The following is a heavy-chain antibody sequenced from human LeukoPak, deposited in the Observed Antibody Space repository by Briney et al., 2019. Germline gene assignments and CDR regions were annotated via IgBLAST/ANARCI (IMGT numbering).Heavy chain of an antibody. D-gene: IGHD7-27*01. Sequence: SETLSLTCTVSGGSISSYYWSWIRQPPGKGLERIGYIYYSGSTNYNPSLKSRVTISVDTSKNQFSLKLSSVTAADTAVYYCARRNWGYWYFDLWGRGTLVTVSS. CDR1: GGSISSYY. V-gene: IGHV4-59*01. CDR2: IYYSGST. CDR3: ARRNWGYWYFDL. J-gene: IGHJ2*01.